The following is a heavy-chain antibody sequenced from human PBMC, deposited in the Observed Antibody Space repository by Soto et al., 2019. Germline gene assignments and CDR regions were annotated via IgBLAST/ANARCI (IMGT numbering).Heavy chain of an antibody. V-gene: IGHV4-39*01. Sequence: QLQLQESGPGLVKPSETLSLTCTVSGGSISSSSYYWGWIRQPPGKGLEWIGSIYYSGSTYYNPSLKSRVTISVDTSKNQFSLKLSSVTAADTAVYYCARLIVVVTAMPYYFDYWGQGTLVTVSS. D-gene: IGHD2-21*02. CDR1: GGSISSSSYY. CDR2: IYYSGST. J-gene: IGHJ4*02. CDR3: ARLIVVVTAMPYYFDY.